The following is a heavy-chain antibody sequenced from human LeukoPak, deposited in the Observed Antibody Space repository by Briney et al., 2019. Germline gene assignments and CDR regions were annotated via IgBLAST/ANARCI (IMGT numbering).Heavy chain of an antibody. Sequence: SETLSLTCAVYGGSFSGYYGSWIRQPPGKGLEWIGEINHSGSTNYNPSLKSRVTISVDTSKNQFSLKLSSVTAADTAVYYCARGGQYYYDSSGYLAYWGQGTLVTVSS. J-gene: IGHJ4*02. V-gene: IGHV4-34*01. CDR3: ARGGQYYYDSSGYLAY. D-gene: IGHD3-22*01. CDR1: GGSFSGYY. CDR2: INHSGST.